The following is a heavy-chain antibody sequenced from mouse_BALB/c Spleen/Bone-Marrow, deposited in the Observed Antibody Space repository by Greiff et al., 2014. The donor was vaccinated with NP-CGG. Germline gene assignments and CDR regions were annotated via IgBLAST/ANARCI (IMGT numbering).Heavy chain of an antibody. CDR2: INPYNDGT. CDR3: ARGGYYGGYFDV. J-gene: IGHJ1*01. V-gene: IGHV1-14*01. CDR1: GYTFTSYV. D-gene: IGHD2-3*01. Sequence: EVQLVESGPELVKPGASVKMSCKASGYTFTSYVMHWVKQKPGQGLEWIGYINPYNDGTKYNEKFKGKATLTSDKSSSTAYMELSSLTSEDSAVYYCARGGYYGGYFDVWGAGTTVTVSS.